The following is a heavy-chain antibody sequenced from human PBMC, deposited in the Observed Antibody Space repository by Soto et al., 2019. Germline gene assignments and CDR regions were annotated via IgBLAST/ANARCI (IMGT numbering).Heavy chain of an antibody. CDR2: ISSTTNYI. J-gene: IGHJ4*02. CDR1: GFTFTRYS. D-gene: IGHD6-19*01. Sequence: GGSLRLSCAASGFTFTRYSMNWVRQAPGKGLEWVSSISSTTNYIYYADSMKGRFTVSRDNAKNSVYLEMNSLSAEDTAVYYCAKDLGRIAVAGTIDYWGQGTLVTVSS. CDR3: AKDLGRIAVAGTIDY. V-gene: IGHV3-21*01.